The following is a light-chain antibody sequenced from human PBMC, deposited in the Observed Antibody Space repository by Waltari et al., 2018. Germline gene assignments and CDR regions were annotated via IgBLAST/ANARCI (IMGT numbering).Light chain of an antibody. V-gene: IGKV1-12*01. CDR3: QQGNDFPLT. CDR2: DAS. CDR1: QDISRW. Sequence: DIQMTQSPSSVSASVGDRVTITCRASQDISRWLAWYQHKAGKAPKFLIYDASTLQSGVPSRFSGSGSGTDFTLTISSLQPEDFATYYCQQGNDFPLTFGGGTK. J-gene: IGKJ4*01.